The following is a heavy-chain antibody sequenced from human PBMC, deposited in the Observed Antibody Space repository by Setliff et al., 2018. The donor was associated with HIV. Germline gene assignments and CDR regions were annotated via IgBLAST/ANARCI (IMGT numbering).Heavy chain of an antibody. D-gene: IGHD5-18*01. V-gene: IGHV5-51*01. CDR2: IYPGDSDT. J-gene: IGHJ6*02. Sequence: GESLKVSCKGSGYSFTNYWSGWVRQMPGKGLEWMGMIYPGDSDTRYSPSFQGQVTISADKTISTAYLQWSSLKASDTAMYYCARLPMPRGFTYGSYYYYGMDVWGQGTAVTVSS. CDR3: ARLPMPRGFTYGSYYYYGMDV. CDR1: GYSFTNYW.